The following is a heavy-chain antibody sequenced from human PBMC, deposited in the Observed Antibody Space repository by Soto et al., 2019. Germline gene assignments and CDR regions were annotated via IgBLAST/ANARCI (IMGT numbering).Heavy chain of an antibody. V-gene: IGHV1-18*01. Sequence: QVHLVQSGAEVKKPGASVKVSCKGSGYDFTTYGITWVRQAPGQGLEWMSWISAHNGNTDYAQKLQGRVTVTRDTSTSNAYRELRSLRSDDPAMYYCARGRYGDYWGQGALVTVSS. CDR1: GYDFTTYG. CDR2: ISAHNGNT. CDR3: ARGRYGDY. D-gene: IGHD1-1*01. J-gene: IGHJ4*02.